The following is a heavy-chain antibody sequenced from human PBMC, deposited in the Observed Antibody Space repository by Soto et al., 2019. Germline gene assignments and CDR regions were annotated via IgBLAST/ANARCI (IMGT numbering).Heavy chain of an antibody. CDR3: AKDRYYESSGYYYYYGMDV. D-gene: IGHD3-22*01. CDR1: GFTFSSYG. CDR2: ISYDGSNK. J-gene: IGHJ6*02. V-gene: IGHV3-30*18. Sequence: GGSLRLSCAASGFTFSSYGMHWVRQAPGKGLEWVAVISYDGSNKYYADSVKGRFTISRDNSKNTLYLQMNSLRAEDTAVYYCAKDRYYESSGYYYYYGMDVLGQGTTVTGSS.